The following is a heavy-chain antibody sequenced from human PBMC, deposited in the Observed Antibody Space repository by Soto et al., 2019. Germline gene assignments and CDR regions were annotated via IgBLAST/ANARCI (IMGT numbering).Heavy chain of an antibody. CDR3: ARIVRGVEVDY. CDR2: ISGSGGST. V-gene: IGHV3-23*01. CDR1: GFTFSSYA. J-gene: IGHJ4*02. Sequence: EVQLLESGGGLVQPGGSLRLSCAASGFTFSSYAMSWVRQAPGKGLEWVSAISGSGGSTYYADSVKGRFTISRDNSKNTLYLQMNSLRADDTAVYYWARIVRGVEVDYWGQGTLVTVSS. D-gene: IGHD3-10*01.